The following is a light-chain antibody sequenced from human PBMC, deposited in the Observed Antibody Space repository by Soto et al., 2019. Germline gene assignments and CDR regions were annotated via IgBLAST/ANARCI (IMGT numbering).Light chain of an antibody. CDR1: QSVLYSSNNKNY. V-gene: IGKV4-1*01. J-gene: IGKJ2*01. CDR2: WAS. Sequence: DIVMTQSPDSLAVSLGERATINCKSSQSVLYSSNNKNYLAWYQQKPGQPPKLLIYWASTRESGVPDRFSGSGSGKDFTLTISSLQAEDVAVYSCQQYYSTTYPVGQWTTVDIX. CDR3: QQYYSTTYP.